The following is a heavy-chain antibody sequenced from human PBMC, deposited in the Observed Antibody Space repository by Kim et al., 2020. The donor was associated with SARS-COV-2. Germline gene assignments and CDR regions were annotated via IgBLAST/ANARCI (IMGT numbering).Heavy chain of an antibody. CDR3: ARHVIAEHFDY. J-gene: IGHJ4*01. CDR2: IFYSGST. CDR1: GGSISGSTSY. V-gene: IGHV4-39*01. D-gene: IGHD6-13*01. Sequence: SETLSLTCTVSGGSISGSTSYWGWIRQPQGKGLEWMGSIFYSGSTYYNPALRSRVTISVHTSTTQFSLKLNSVTAADTAVYYCARHVIAEHFDYWGHGTLVTVSS.